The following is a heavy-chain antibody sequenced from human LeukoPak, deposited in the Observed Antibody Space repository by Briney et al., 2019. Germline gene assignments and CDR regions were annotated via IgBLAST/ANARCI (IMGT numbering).Heavy chain of an antibody. Sequence: SETLSLTCTVSGGSISSYYWSWIRQPPGKGLEWIGYIYYSGSTNYNPSLKSRVTISVDTSKNQFSLKLSSVTAADMAVYYCARHPTTVGGWGQGTMVTVSS. J-gene: IGHJ3*01. CDR3: ARHPTTVGG. CDR1: GGSISSYY. D-gene: IGHD4-17*01. V-gene: IGHV4-59*08. CDR2: IYYSGST.